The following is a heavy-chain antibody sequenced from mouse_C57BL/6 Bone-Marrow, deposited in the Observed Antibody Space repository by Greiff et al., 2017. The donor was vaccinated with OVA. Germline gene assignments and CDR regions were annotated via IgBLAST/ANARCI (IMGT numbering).Heavy chain of an antibody. V-gene: IGHV1-80*01. CDR1: GYAFSSYW. D-gene: IGHD1-1*01. CDR2: IYPGDGDT. Sequence: QVQLKESGAELVKPGASVKISCKASGYAFSSYWMNWVKQRPGKGLEWIGQIYPGDGDTNYNGKFKGKATLTADKSSSAAYMQLSSLTSEDSAVYFGARGLFYYGSSSYWYFDVWGTGTTVTVSS. CDR3: ARGLFYYGSSSYWYFDV. J-gene: IGHJ1*03.